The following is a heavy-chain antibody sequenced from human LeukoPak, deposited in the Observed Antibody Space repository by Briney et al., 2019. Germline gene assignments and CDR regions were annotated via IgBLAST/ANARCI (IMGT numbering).Heavy chain of an antibody. CDR3: ARGGRGYSYEYYYYYYMDV. CDR1: GGSISSYY. CDR2: IYYSGST. D-gene: IGHD5-18*01. V-gene: IGHV4-59*01. J-gene: IGHJ6*03. Sequence: PSETLSLTCTVSGGSISSYYWSWIRQPPGKGLEWIGCIYYSGSTNYNPSLKSRVTISVDASKNQFSLKLSSVTAADTAVYYCARGGRGYSYEYYYYYYMDVWGKGTTVTISS.